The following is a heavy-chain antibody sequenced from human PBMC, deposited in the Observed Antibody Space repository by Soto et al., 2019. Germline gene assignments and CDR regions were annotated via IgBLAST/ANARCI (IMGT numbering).Heavy chain of an antibody. CDR3: ARDWWEARAGKETVGESDY. V-gene: IGHV3-33*01. CDR1: GFAFGNYG. D-gene: IGHD6-13*01. J-gene: IGHJ4*02. Sequence: QVQLVESGGGVVQPGRSLTLSCAASGFAFGNYGIHWVRQAPGKGLEWVAVIWSDGSSKYYGDSVKGRFTISRDNSKNTVYLQMNSLRAEDTAVYYCARDWWEARAGKETVGESDYWGQGTLVTVSS. CDR2: IWSDGSSK.